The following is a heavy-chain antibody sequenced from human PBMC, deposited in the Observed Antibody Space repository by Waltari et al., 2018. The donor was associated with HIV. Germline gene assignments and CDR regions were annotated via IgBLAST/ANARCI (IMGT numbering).Heavy chain of an antibody. Sequence: EGQLVESGGDLVKPGGCLRLSCAASGFTFRDAWMTWVRQVPGKGLEGVAPIRSRADGGTTDYAAVVTGRFTVSRDDSNSTLYLQMNSLKTGDTGVYYCATEGTYASGTYFDYWGQGTLVTVSS. D-gene: IGHD3-16*01. V-gene: IGHV3-15*01. J-gene: IGHJ4*02. CDR3: ATEGTYASGTYFDY. CDR2: IRSRADGGTT. CDR1: GFTFRDAW.